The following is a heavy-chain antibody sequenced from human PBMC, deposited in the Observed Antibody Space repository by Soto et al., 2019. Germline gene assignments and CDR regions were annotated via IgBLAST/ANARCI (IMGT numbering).Heavy chain of an antibody. D-gene: IGHD5-12*01. CDR2: IYYSGAT. CDR1: GGSISSGDYY. Sequence: QVQLQESGPVLVKPSQTLSLTCTVSGGSISSGDYYWSWVHQPPGKGLEWIGSIYYSGATYYNPSLKSRITMSVDTSKNQFSLRLTSVTAADTAVYYCARWNRGYDYWGQGTLVTVSS. V-gene: IGHV4-30-4*01. J-gene: IGHJ4*02. CDR3: ARWNRGYDY.